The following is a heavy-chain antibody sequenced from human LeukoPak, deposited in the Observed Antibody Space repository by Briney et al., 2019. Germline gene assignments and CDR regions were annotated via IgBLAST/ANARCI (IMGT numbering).Heavy chain of an antibody. CDR3: ARVGDYDILTGYSDN. D-gene: IGHD3-9*01. V-gene: IGHV3-21*01. J-gene: IGHJ4*02. CDR1: GFTFSSYS. CDR2: ISSSSSYI. Sequence: TGGSLRLSCAASGFTFSSYSMNWVRQAPGKGLEWVSSISSSSSYIYYADSVKGRFTISRDNAKNSLYLQMNSLRAEDTAVYYCARVGDYDILTGYSDNWGQGTLGTVSS.